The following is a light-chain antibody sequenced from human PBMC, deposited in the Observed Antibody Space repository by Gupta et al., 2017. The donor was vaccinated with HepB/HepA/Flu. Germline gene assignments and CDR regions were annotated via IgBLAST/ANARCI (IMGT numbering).Light chain of an antibody. CDR2: GKN. CDR3: NSRDSSGNHRYV. V-gene: IGLV3-19*01. J-gene: IGLJ1*01. CDR1: SLRSYY. Sequence: SSELTQDPAVSVALGQTVRITCQGDSLRSYYASWYQQKPGQAPVLVIYGKNNRPSGIPDRFSGSSSRNTASLTITGAQAEDEADYYCNSRDSSGNHRYVFGTGTKVTVL.